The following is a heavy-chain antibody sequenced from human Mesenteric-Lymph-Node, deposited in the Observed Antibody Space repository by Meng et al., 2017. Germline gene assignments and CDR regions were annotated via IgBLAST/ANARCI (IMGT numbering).Heavy chain of an antibody. D-gene: IGHD1-26*01. CDR2: INPSDGST. CDR1: GYTFASYY. CDR3: ARHSGGFHLTDWFDP. V-gene: IGHV1-46*01. Sequence: SVKVSCKASGYTFASYYRHWVRQAPGQGLEWMAIINPSDGSTTYAQKFKGRVTLTRDTSTSTFTLYMELSSLGSEDTDMFYCARHSGGFHLTDWFDPWGQGTLVTVSS. J-gene: IGHJ5*02.